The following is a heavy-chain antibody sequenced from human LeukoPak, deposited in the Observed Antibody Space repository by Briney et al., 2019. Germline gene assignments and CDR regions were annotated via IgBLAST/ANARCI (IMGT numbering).Heavy chain of an antibody. V-gene: IGHV1-69*05. J-gene: IGHJ4*02. Sequence: SVKVSCKASGGTFSIYAISWVRQAPGQGREWMGGIIPIFGTANYAQKFQGRVTITTDEATSTAYMELSSLRSEDTAVYYCAREGGCSSTSCYFDYWGQGTLVTVSS. D-gene: IGHD2-2*01. CDR2: IIPIFGTA. CDR3: AREGGCSSTSCYFDY. CDR1: GGTFSIYA.